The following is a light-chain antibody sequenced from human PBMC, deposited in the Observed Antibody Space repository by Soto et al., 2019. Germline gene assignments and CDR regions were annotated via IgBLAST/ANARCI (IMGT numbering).Light chain of an antibody. J-gene: IGLJ1*01. Sequence: QSVLTQPPSASGTPWQRVTISCSGSSSNIGINTVNWCQQVPGTAPKLLIYTDNQRPSGVPDRFSGSKSGTSASLAISGLQSEDEADYYCAAWDDSLNGLYVFGTGTKVTVL. CDR2: TDN. CDR3: AAWDDSLNGLYV. V-gene: IGLV1-44*01. CDR1: SSNIGINT.